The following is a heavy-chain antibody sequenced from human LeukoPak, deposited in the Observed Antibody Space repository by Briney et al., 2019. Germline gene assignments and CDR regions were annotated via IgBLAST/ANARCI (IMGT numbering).Heavy chain of an antibody. CDR1: GGSISSYY. D-gene: IGHD6-6*01. Sequence: SETLSLTCTVSGGSISSYYWSWIRQPPGKGLEWIGYIYYIGSTNYNPSLKSRVTISVDTSKNQFSLKVSSVTAADTALYYCARGPEYSSSHGWFDPWGQGTLVTVSS. CDR3: ARGPEYSSSHGWFDP. CDR2: IYYIGST. J-gene: IGHJ5*02. V-gene: IGHV4-59*01.